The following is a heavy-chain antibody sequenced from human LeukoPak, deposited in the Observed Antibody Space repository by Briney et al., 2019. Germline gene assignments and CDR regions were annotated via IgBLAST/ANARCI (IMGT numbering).Heavy chain of an antibody. Sequence: GASVKVSCKASGYTFTGYYMHWVRQAPGQGLEWMGGIIPSFGTANNAQKFQGRVTITADESTSTAYMELSSLRSEDTAVYYCARAFYDSSGADHYYYYYGLDVWGQGTTVTVSS. V-gene: IGHV1-69*13. J-gene: IGHJ6*02. CDR3: ARAFYDSSGADHYYYYYGLDV. D-gene: IGHD3-22*01. CDR1: GYTFTGYY. CDR2: IIPSFGTA.